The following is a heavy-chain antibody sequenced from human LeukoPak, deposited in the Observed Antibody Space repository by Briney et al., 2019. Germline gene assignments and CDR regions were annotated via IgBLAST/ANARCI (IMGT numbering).Heavy chain of an antibody. J-gene: IGHJ3*02. V-gene: IGHV1-46*01. CDR2: INPSGGST. Sequence: ASVKVSCKASGYTLTSYYMHWVRQAPGQGLEWMGIINPSGGSTSYAQKFQGRVTMTRDTSTSTVYMELRSLRSDDTAVYYCARAYYYDSSGRGAFDIWGQGTMVTVSS. CDR1: GYTLTSYY. CDR3: ARAYYYDSSGRGAFDI. D-gene: IGHD3-22*01.